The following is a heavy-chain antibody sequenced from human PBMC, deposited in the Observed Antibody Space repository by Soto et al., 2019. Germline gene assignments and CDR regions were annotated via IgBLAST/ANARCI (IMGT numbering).Heavy chain of an antibody. V-gene: IGHV1-18*01. CDR2: ISAYNGNT. CDR3: AKDLGSGYDLGAY. Sequence: KVYWKAAGYAFSCYGVSWLRKTPGQGLEWMGWISAYNGNTNYAQRFQDRVTITADKSTNTVYMELSGLESEDSAVYYCAKDLGSGYDLGAYRGLGTLVTVSS. D-gene: IGHD5-12*01. CDR1: GYAFSCYG. J-gene: IGHJ4*02.